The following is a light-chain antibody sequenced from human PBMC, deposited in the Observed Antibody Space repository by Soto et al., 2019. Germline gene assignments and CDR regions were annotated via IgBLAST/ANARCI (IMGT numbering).Light chain of an antibody. V-gene: IGKV3-11*01. CDR3: QQCSDWPPT. Sequence: EIVLTQSPATLSLSPGERATLSCRASQYVARYLDWYQQKPGQAPRLVIHDASNRATGIPARFSGSGSGTDFTLAISSLEPEDFAVYYCQQCSDWPPTFGQGTNVEIK. J-gene: IGKJ1*01. CDR2: DAS. CDR1: QYVARY.